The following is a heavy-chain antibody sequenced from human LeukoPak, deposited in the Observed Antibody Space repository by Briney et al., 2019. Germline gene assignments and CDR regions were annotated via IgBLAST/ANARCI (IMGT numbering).Heavy chain of an antibody. CDR3: TTAAVLRCFDWLSE. CDR2: IKSKTDGGTT. CDR1: GFTFSNAW. Sequence: GGSLRLSCAASGFTFSNAWMSWVRQAPGKGLEWVGRIKSKTDGGTTDYAAPVKGRFTISRDDSKNTLYLQMNSLKTEDTAVYYCTTAAVLRCFDWLSEWGQGTLVTVSS. J-gene: IGHJ4*02. D-gene: IGHD3-9*01. V-gene: IGHV3-15*01.